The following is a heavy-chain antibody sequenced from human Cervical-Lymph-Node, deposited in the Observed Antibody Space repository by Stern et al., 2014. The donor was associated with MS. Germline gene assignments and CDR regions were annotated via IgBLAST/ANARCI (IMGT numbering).Heavy chain of an antibody. CDR3: ARTYGGNPMRAAWFDP. CDR1: GFSLSNARMG. Sequence: QVTLKESGPVLVKPTETLTLTCTVSGFSLSNARMGVSWIRQPPGKALEXLAHTFSNDEKSYSTSLKSRLTISKDTSKSQVVLTMTNMDPVDTATYYCARTYGGNPMRAAWFDPWGQGTLVTVSS. J-gene: IGHJ5*02. D-gene: IGHD4-23*01. V-gene: IGHV2-26*01. CDR2: TFSNDEK.